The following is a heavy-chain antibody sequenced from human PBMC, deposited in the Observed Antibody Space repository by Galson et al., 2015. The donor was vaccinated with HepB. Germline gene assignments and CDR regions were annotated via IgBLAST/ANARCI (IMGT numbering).Heavy chain of an antibody. Sequence: SLRLSCAASGFTFSSYSMNWVRQAPGKGLEWVSYISSSSSAIYYADSVKGRFTVSRDNAKNSLYLQMNSLRAEDTAVYYCASTSGLRYFDWLLSYFDFWGQGTLVTVSS. D-gene: IGHD3-9*01. CDR2: ISSSSSAI. CDR1: GFTFSSYS. J-gene: IGHJ4*02. CDR3: ASTSGLRYFDWLLSYFDF. V-gene: IGHV3-48*01.